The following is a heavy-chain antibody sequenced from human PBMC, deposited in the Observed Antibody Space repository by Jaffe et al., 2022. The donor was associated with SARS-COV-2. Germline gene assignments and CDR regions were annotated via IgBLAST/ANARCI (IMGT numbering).Heavy chain of an antibody. V-gene: IGHV3-23*04. J-gene: IGHJ6*03. D-gene: IGHD3-10*01. CDR3: AKGRQYYYGSGVGDYYCMDV. CDR2: ISGSGGGT. CDR1: GFTFSSYA. Sequence: EVQLVESGGGLVQPGGSLRVSCAASGFTFSSYAMSWVRQTPGKGLEWVSAISGSGGGTFYADSVKGRFNISRDTSENTLYLQMNSLRAEDTAVYYCAKGRQYYYGSGVGDYYCMDVWGKGTTVTVSS.